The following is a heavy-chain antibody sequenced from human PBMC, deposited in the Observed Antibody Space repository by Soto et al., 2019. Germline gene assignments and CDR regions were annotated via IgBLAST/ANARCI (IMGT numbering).Heavy chain of an antibody. CDR3: ASLRKDDSSGYSDY. D-gene: IGHD3-22*01. CDR1: GGSFSGYY. J-gene: IGHJ4*02. Sequence: SETLSLTCAVYGGSFSGYYWSWIRQPPGQGLEWIGEINHSGSTNYNPSPKSRVTISVDTSKNQFSLKLSSVTAAYTAVYYCASLRKDDSSGYSDYWGLGTLVTVSS. V-gene: IGHV4-34*01. CDR2: INHSGST.